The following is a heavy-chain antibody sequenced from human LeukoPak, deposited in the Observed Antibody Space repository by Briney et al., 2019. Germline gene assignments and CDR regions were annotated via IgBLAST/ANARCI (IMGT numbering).Heavy chain of an antibody. CDR3: ARVNTATIADNWFDP. CDR1: GYTFTSYY. CDR2: INPSGGST. Sequence: GASVKVSCKASGYTFTSYYIHWVRQAPGQGLEWMGIINPSGGSTTYAQKFQGRVAMTRDTSTSTAYMELRSLRSDDTAVYYCARVNTATIADNWFDPWGQGTLVTVSS. J-gene: IGHJ5*02. V-gene: IGHV1-46*01. D-gene: IGHD5-18*01.